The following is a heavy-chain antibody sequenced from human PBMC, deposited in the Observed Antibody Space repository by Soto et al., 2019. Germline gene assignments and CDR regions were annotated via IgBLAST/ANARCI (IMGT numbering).Heavy chain of an antibody. Sequence: PWGSLRLSCAASGFTFISYAISWVRQAPGKGLEWVSAISGSGGSTYYADSVKGRFTISRDNSKNTLYLQMNSLRAEDTAVYYCAKVSKSGGYWGQGTLVTVSS. CDR2: ISGSGGST. V-gene: IGHV3-23*01. D-gene: IGHD2-15*01. CDR1: GFTFISYA. CDR3: AKVSKSGGY. J-gene: IGHJ4*02.